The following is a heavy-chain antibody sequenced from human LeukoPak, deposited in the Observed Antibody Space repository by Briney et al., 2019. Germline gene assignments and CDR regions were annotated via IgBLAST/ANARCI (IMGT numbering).Heavy chain of an antibody. V-gene: IGHV4-4*02. D-gene: IGHD3-10*01. Sequence: SETLSLTCAVSGGSISSSNWWSWVRQPPGKGLEWIGEIYHSGSTNYNPSLKSRVTISVDKSKNQFSLKLSSVTAADKAVYYCARVFLHPYYGSGIAIWFDPWGQGTLVTVSS. CDR3: ARVFLHPYYGSGIAIWFDP. CDR2: IYHSGST. CDR1: GGSISSSNW. J-gene: IGHJ5*02.